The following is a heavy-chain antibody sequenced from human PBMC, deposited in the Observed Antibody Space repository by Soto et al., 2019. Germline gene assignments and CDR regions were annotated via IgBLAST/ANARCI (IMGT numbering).Heavy chain of an antibody. Sequence: SETLSLTCTVSGGSISSYYWSWIRQPPGKGLEWIGYIYYSGSTNYNPSLKSRVTISVDTSKNQFSLKLSSVTAADTAVYYCARDRGEGYFDYWGQGTLVTVSS. D-gene: IGHD3-10*01. J-gene: IGHJ4*02. CDR1: GGSISSYY. V-gene: IGHV4-59*01. CDR3: ARDRGEGYFDY. CDR2: IYYSGST.